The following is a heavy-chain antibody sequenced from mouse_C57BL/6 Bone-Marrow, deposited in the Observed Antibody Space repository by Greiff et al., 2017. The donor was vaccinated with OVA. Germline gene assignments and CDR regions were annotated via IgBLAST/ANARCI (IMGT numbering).Heavy chain of an antibody. D-gene: IGHD1-1*01. Sequence: EVKLKESGAELVRPGASVKLSCTASGFNIKDDYMHWVKQRPEQGLEWIGWIDPENGDTEYASKFQGKATITADTSSNTAYLQLSSLTSEDTAVYYCTTLTHYYGSPYYWGQGTTLTVSS. CDR3: TTLTHYYGSPYY. V-gene: IGHV14-4*01. J-gene: IGHJ2*01. CDR2: IDPENGDT. CDR1: GFNIKDDY.